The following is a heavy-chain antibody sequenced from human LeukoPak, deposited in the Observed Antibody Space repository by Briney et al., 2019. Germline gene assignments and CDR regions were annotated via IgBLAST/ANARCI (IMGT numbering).Heavy chain of an antibody. CDR3: ARDRAGVQSWVALDP. D-gene: IGHD3-10*01. CDR2: YGDGTT. V-gene: IGHV3-66*02. J-gene: IGHJ5*02. Sequence: GGSLRLSCAASGFTVSNDYMAWVRQAPGRGLEWVSLYGDGTTFYTDSVKGRFTISRDNFKNTLYLQMSSLRPEDTALYYCARDRAGVQSWVALDPWGQGTLVTVSS. CDR1: GFTVSNDY.